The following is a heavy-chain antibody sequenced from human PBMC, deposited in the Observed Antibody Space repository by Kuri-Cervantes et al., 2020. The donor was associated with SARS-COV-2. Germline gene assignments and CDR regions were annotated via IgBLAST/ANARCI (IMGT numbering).Heavy chain of an antibody. J-gene: IGHJ3*02. Sequence: ASVKVSCKASGYTFTGYYMHWVRQAPGQGLEWMGWINPNSGGTNYAQKFQGRVTMTRDTSISTAYMELSRLRSDDTAVYYCARTLRYYYDSSGQNHAFDIWGQGTMVTVSS. CDR3: ARTLRYYYDSSGQNHAFDI. CDR2: INPNSGGT. CDR1: GYTFTGYY. D-gene: IGHD3-22*01. V-gene: IGHV1-2*02.